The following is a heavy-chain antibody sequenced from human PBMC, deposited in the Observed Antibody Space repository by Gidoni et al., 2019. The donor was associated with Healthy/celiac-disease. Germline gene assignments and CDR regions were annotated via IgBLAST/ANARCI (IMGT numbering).Heavy chain of an antibody. CDR3: ARDVVVVPAAIPVGDYYGMDV. CDR1: GYSISRGYY. CDR2: IYHSGST. Sequence: QVQLQESGPGLVKPSDTLSLTCTLPGYSISRGYYWAWIRQPPGKGLAWLVSIYHSGSTYYNPALKRRVTKSVDTSKNQFSLKLSSVTAADTAVYYCARDVVVVPAAIPVGDYYGMDVWGQGTTVTVSS. J-gene: IGHJ6*02. V-gene: IGHV4-38-2*02. D-gene: IGHD2-2*01.